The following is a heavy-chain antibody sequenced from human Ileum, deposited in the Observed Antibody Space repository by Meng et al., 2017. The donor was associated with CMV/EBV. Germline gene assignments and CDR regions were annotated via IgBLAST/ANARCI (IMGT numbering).Heavy chain of an antibody. V-gene: IGHV4-31*03. CDR1: GGSVRSGGYY. Sequence: SETLSLTCTVSGGSVRSGGYYWIWIRQHPGKGLEWIASIYHNGNSYSNPSLKSRVTISVDTSRGQFSLRLTSVSAADTAVYYCAGGGGATTPRWFDPWGQGTLVTVSS. D-gene: IGHD1-26*01. CDR2: IYHNGNS. J-gene: IGHJ5*02. CDR3: AGGGGATTPRWFDP.